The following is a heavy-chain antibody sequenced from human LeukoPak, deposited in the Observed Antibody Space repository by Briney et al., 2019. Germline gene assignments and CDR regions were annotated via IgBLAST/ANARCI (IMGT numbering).Heavy chain of an antibody. V-gene: IGHV3-7*01. CDR1: GFTFSDYW. D-gene: IGHD3-10*01. CDR2: IKQHGSEK. Sequence: LTGGSLRLSCAASGFTFSDYWMTWVRQAPGKGLEWVANIKQHGSEKNYVDSVKGRFTISRDNAKNSLYLQMNSLRAEDTAVYYCARDYGSGISYFDYWGQGTLVTVSS. J-gene: IGHJ4*02. CDR3: ARDYGSGISYFDY.